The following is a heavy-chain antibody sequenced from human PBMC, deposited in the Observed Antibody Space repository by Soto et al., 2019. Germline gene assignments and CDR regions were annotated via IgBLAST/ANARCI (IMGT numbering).Heavy chain of an antibody. CDR1: GFTFSSYS. Sequence: EVQLVESGGGLVKPGGSLRLSCAASGFTFSSYSMNWVRQAPGKGLEWVSSISSSSSYIYYADSVKGRFTISRDNAKNSRYRQMNGLRAEDRVVYSWGGEGIGGAPHSYYGMDAWGKGTTFPSPQ. J-gene: IGHJ6*04. D-gene: IGHD1-26*01. CDR2: ISSSSSYI. CDR3: GGEGIGGAPHSYYGMDA. V-gene: IGHV3-21*01.